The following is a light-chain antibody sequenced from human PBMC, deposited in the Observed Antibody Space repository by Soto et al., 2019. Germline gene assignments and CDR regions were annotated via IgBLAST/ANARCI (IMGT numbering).Light chain of an antibody. Sequence: DIVMTQSPDSLAVSLGERATINCKSSQSVLYSSNNKNYLAWYQHKPGQPPKLLIYWASTRESGVPDRFSGSGSGTDFTLNISCLQAEDVAVYYCQQYYSTPLLFGQGTKLEIK. CDR3: QQYYSTPLL. J-gene: IGKJ2*01. CDR1: QSVLYSSNNKNY. CDR2: WAS. V-gene: IGKV4-1*01.